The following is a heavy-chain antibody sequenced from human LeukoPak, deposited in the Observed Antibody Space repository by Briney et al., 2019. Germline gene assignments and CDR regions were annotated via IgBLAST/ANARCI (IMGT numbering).Heavy chain of an antibody. CDR1: GGSISSYY. D-gene: IGHD3-16*01. V-gene: IGHV4-59*08. J-gene: IGHJ5*02. Sequence: SETLSLTCTVSGGSISSYYWSWIRQPPGKGLEWIGHIYYSGSTNYNPSLKSRVTISVDTSKNQFSLKLSSVTAADTAVYHCARWGFFRSNWFDPWGQGTLVTVSS. CDR2: IYYSGST. CDR3: ARWGFFRSNWFDP.